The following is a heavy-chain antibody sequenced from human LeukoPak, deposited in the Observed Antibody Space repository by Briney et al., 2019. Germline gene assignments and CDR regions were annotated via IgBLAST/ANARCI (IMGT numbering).Heavy chain of an antibody. D-gene: IGHD1-26*01. V-gene: IGHV3-23*01. CDR3: AKDYSGSYRGDGFDV. Sequence: GGSLRLSCAASGFTFSSYAMNWVRQAPGKGLEWVSAISDGGDSTFYADSVKGRFTISRDNSNNTLYLQMDSLGADDTAIYYCAKDYSGSYRGDGFDVWGHGTMVTVSS. CDR2: ISDGGDST. CDR1: GFTFSSYA. J-gene: IGHJ3*01.